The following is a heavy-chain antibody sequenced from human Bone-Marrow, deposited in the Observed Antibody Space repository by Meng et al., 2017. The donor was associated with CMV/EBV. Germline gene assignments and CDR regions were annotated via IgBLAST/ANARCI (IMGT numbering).Heavy chain of an antibody. J-gene: IGHJ6*02. V-gene: IGHV1-2*02. CDR1: GYTFTGYY. CDR2: INPNSGDT. Sequence: ASVKVSCKASGYTFTGYYMHWVRQAPGQGLEWMGWINPNSGDTNYAQKFQGRVTMTRDTSISTAYMELSRLRSDDTAVYYCARDSAYCSSTSCYWYGMDVWGQGTTVTVSS. CDR3: ARDSAYCSSTSCYWYGMDV. D-gene: IGHD2-2*01.